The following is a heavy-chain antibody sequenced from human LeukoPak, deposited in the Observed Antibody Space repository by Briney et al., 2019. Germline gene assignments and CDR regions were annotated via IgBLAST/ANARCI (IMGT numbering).Heavy chain of an antibody. J-gene: IGHJ5*02. CDR2: ISAYNGNT. CDR1: GYTFTSYG. Sequence: ASVKVSCKASGYTFTSYGISWVRQAPGQGLEWMGWISAYNGNTNYAQKLQGRVTMTTDTSTSTAYMELRSLRSDDTAVYYCARDKNKVVVVAATEEFDPWGQGTLVTVSS. D-gene: IGHD2-15*01. CDR3: ARDKNKVVVVAATEEFDP. V-gene: IGHV1-18*01.